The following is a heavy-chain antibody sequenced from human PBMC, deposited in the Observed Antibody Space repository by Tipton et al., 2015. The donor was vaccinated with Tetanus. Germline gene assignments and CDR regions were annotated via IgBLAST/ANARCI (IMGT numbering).Heavy chain of an antibody. CDR2: ISGSGGST. J-gene: IGHJ4*02. CDR1: GFTFSSYA. D-gene: IGHD2-2*01. V-gene: IGHV3-23*01. CDR3: ARVGYQHYFDY. Sequence: CAASGFTFSSYAMSWVRQAPGKGLEWVSAISGSGGSTYYADSVKGRFTISRENSKNTLYLQMNSLRAEDTAVYYCARVGYQHYFDYWGQGPLVPVSS.